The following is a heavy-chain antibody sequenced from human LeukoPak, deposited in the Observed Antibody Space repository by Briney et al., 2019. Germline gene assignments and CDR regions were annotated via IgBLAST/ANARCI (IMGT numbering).Heavy chain of an antibody. CDR3: ARRQSKWELLVGAFDI. J-gene: IGHJ3*02. V-gene: IGHV4-59*01. D-gene: IGHD1-26*01. Sequence: SETLSLTCTVSGGSISNYYWIWIRQPPGKGLEWIGYLYYSGKTKYSPSLKSRVTISDDTSKNQSSLKLSSVTAADTAVYYCARRQSKWELLVGAFDIWGQGTMVTVSS. CDR1: GGSISNYY. CDR2: LYYSGKT.